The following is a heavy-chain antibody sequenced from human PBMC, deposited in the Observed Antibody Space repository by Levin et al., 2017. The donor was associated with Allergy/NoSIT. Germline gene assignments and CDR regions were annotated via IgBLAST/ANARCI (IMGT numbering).Heavy chain of an antibody. D-gene: IGHD6-13*01. V-gene: IGHV4-30-2*01. Sequence: PSETLSLTCAVSGGSISSGGYSWSWIRQPPGKGLEWIGYIYHSGSTYYNPSLKSRVTISVDRSKNQFSLKLSSVTAADTAVYYCAGGYSSSWYKYYYYGMDVWGQGTTVTVSS. CDR2: IYHSGST. CDR3: AGGYSSSWYKYYYYGMDV. J-gene: IGHJ6*02. CDR1: GGSISSGGYS.